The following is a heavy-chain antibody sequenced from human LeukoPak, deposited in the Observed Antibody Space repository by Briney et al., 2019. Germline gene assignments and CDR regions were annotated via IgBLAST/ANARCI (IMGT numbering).Heavy chain of an antibody. D-gene: IGHD1-26*01. CDR3: ARCPQWECDAFDI. CDR1: GYTFTGYY. Sequence: ASVKVSCKASGYTFTGYYMHWVRQAPGQGLEWMGWINPNSGGTNYAQKFQGRVTMTRDTSISTAYMELSRLRSDDTAVYYCARCPQWECDAFDIWGQGTMVTVSS. J-gene: IGHJ3*02. CDR2: INPNSGGT. V-gene: IGHV1-2*02.